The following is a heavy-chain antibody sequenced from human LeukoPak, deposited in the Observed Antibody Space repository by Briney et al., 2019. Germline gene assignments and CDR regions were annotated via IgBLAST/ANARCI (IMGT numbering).Heavy chain of an antibody. D-gene: IGHD6-6*01. CDR3: ARQSTAAYSMNFNY. Sequence: GGSLRLSCVASGFTFSKHWMSWVRQAPGKGLEWVANIKQDGSEKYYVDSVKGRFTISRDNAKNSLYLQMDSLSAEDTAVYYCARQSTAAYSMNFNYWGQGTLVTVSS. CDR2: IKQDGSEK. CDR1: GFTFSKHW. J-gene: IGHJ4*02. V-gene: IGHV3-7*01.